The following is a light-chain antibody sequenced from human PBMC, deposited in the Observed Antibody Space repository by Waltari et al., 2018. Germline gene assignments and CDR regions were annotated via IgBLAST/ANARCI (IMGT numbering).Light chain of an antibody. CDR1: RSNIGNNP. J-gene: IGLJ2*01. CDR2: SNN. CDR3: ATWDDNLTGVV. Sequence: QSVLTQPPSASGTPGQRVTISCSGSRSNIGNNPINWYHQPPGTAPKLLIYSNNQRPSGVPDRFSGSKSDTSASLTISGLQSEDEADYYCATWDDNLTGVVFGGGTKLTV. V-gene: IGLV1-44*01.